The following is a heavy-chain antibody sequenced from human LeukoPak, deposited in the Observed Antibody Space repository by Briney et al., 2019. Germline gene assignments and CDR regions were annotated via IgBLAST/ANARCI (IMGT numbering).Heavy chain of an antibody. Sequence: GSLRLSCAASGFAFSNDWMSWVRQAPGKGLEWVGRIKSKTSGGTTDYAAPVKGRFTISRDDSKNMLYLQMDSLKTEDTAVYYCTVIQGWGLGSYYVDYWGQGTLVTVSS. V-gene: IGHV3-15*01. CDR3: TVIQGWGLGSYYVDY. CDR1: GFAFSNDW. J-gene: IGHJ4*02. CDR2: IKSKTSGGTT. D-gene: IGHD3-10*01.